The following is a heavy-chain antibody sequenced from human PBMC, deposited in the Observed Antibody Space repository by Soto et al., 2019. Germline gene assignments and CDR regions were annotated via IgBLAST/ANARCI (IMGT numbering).Heavy chain of an antibody. CDR1: GFTFSSYG. J-gene: IGHJ4*02. D-gene: IGHD6-19*01. V-gene: IGHV3-33*01. Sequence: PGGSLRLSCAASGFTFSSYGMHWVRQVPGKGLEWVAVIWYDGSNKYYAESVKGRFTISRDNSKNTLYLQMNSLRAEDTAVYYCARDSHVGSGWQLTADYWGQGTLVTVSS. CDR3: ARDSHVGSGWQLTADY. CDR2: IWYDGSNK.